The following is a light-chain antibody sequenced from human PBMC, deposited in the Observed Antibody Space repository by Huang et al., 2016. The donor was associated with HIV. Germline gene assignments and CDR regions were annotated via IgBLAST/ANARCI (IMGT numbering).Light chain of an antibody. V-gene: IGKV3-15*01. J-gene: IGKJ1*01. CDR3: QQYNNWPPWT. CDR2: DAS. CDR1: QSVNNK. Sequence: EVVMTQSLVTLSVSPGERATLSCRASQSVNNKLAWFQQKPGQAPRLLIHDASIRATGIPDRFSGSGSGTEFTLTISSLQSEDFAVYYCQQYNNWPPWTFGQGTKVEIK.